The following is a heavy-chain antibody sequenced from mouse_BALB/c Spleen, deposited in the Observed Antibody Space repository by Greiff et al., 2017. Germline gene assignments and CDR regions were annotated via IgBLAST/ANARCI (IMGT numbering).Heavy chain of an antibody. Sequence: QVQLQQPGAELVKPGASVKLSCKASGYTFTSYWMHWVKQRPGQGLEWIGEIDPSDSYTNYNQKFEGKATLTVDKSSSTAYMQLSSLTSEDSAVYYCARAAEVTGSFYAMDYWGQGTSVTVSS. CDR2: IDPSDSYT. V-gene: IGHV1-69*02. CDR1: GYTFTSYW. J-gene: IGHJ4*01. CDR3: ARAAEVTGSFYAMDY. D-gene: IGHD4-1*01.